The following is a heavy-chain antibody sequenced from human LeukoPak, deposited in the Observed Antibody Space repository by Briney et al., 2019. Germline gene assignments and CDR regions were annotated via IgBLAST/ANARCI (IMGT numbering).Heavy chain of an antibody. D-gene: IGHD6-13*01. V-gene: IGHV4-59*12. CDR3: ARVIAAAGSYYYYYYYMDV. Sequence: PSETLSLTCTVSGGSISSYYWSWIRQPPGKGLEWIGYIYYSGSTNYNPSLKSRVTISVDTSKNQFSLKLSSVTAADTAVYYCARVIAAAGSYYYYYYYMDVWGKGTTVTVSS. J-gene: IGHJ6*03. CDR2: IYYSGST. CDR1: GGSISSYY.